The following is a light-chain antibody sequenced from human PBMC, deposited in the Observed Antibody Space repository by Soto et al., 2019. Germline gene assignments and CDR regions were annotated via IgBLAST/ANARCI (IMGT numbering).Light chain of an antibody. CDR1: QRVASD. V-gene: IGKV3-20*01. CDR2: DAS. Sequence: VLTQSPGTLSLSPGEGATLSCRASQRVASDLAWYLQKPGQPPRLLIYDASVRATGIPDRISGSGSERDFTLTISRLEPEDAAVYYCQQYLNSPRTFGQGTKLEIK. CDR3: QQYLNSPRT. J-gene: IGKJ1*01.